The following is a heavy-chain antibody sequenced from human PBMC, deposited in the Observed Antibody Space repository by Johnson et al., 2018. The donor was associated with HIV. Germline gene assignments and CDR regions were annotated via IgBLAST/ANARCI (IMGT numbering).Heavy chain of an antibody. J-gene: IGHJ3*01. CDR3: ASTRLGGFDV. CDR1: GFTFDDYA. CDR2: ISWNSGSI. Sequence: VQLVESGGGLVQPGRSLRLSCAASGFTFDDYAMHWVRQAPGKGLEWVSGISWNSGSIGYADSVKGRFTISRDNAKNSLYLQMDSLRVEDTAVYYCASTRLGGFDVWGQGTMVTVSS. D-gene: IGHD3-16*01. V-gene: IGHV3-9*01.